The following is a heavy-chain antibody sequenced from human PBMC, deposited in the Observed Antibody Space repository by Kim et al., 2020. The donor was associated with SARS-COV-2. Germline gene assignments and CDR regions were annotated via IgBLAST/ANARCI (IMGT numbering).Heavy chain of an antibody. Sequence: GGSLRLSCAASGFTFSSYSMNWVRQAPGKGLEWVSSISSSSSYIYYADSVKGRFTISRDNAKNSLYLQMNSLRAEDTAVYYCARESLITMVRGVDVWGQGTTVTVSS. J-gene: IGHJ6*02. CDR2: ISSSSSYI. CDR3: ARESLITMVRGVDV. D-gene: IGHD3-10*01. CDR1: GFTFSSYS. V-gene: IGHV3-21*01.